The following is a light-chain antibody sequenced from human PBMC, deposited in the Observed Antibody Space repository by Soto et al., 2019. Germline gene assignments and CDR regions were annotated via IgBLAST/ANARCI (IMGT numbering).Light chain of an antibody. J-gene: IGKJ1*01. CDR1: QSLSRY. Sequence: EVVLTQSPDTLSLSPEESAALSCRASQSLSRYFAWYQQTPGRAPRVLIYDASSRATGVPPRFRGSGSGANFTLTISNLEPEDSAIYFCQQRSNWPWTFGQGTKVEI. V-gene: IGKV3-11*01. CDR2: DAS. CDR3: QQRSNWPWT.